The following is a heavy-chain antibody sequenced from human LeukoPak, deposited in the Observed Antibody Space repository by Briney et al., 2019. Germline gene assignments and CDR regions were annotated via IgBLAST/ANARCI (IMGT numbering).Heavy chain of an antibody. CDR2: IYYSGST. Sequence: SETLSLTCTVSGGSISSYYWSWIRQPPGKGLEWIGYIYYSGSTNYNPSLKSRVTISVDTSKNQFSLKLSSVTAADTAVYYCARKVESCGGDCFLFDYWGQGTLVTVSS. CDR3: ARKVESCGGDCFLFDY. V-gene: IGHV4-59*08. CDR1: GGSISSYY. D-gene: IGHD2-21*02. J-gene: IGHJ4*02.